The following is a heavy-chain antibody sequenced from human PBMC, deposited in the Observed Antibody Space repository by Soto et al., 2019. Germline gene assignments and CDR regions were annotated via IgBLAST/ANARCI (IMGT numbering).Heavy chain of an antibody. CDR2: ISYDGSNK. CDR3: ARDRETIVVVTYGMDV. Sequence: QVQLVESGGGVVQPGRSLRLSCAASGFTFSSYAMHWVRQAPGKGLEWVAVISYDGSNKYDADSVKGRFTISRDNSKNTLYLQMNSLRAEDTAVYYCARDRETIVVVTYGMDVWGQGTTVTVSS. J-gene: IGHJ6*02. CDR1: GFTFSSYA. V-gene: IGHV3-30-3*01. D-gene: IGHD2-21*02.